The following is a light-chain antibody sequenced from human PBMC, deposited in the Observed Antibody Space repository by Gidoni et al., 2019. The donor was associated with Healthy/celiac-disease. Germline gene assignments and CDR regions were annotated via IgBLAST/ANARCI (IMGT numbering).Light chain of an antibody. V-gene: IGLV2-23*01. CDR3: CSYAGSSTYV. J-gene: IGLJ1*01. CDR2: EGS. CDR1: SSDVGSYHL. Sequence: QSALTQPASVSGSPGQAITISCTGTSSDVGSYHLGSWYQQLPGKAPKLMIYEGSKRPSGVSNRFSGSKSVNTASLTISGLQAEDEADYYCCSYAGSSTYVFGTGTKVTVL.